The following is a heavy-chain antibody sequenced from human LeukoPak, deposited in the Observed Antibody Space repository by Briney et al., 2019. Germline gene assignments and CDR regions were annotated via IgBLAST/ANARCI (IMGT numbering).Heavy chain of an antibody. J-gene: IGHJ1*01. CDR2: IYPGDSDT. CDR3: ARSDSSGPARGIQY. V-gene: IGHV5-51*01. CDR1: GYTFINYW. Sequence: GESLKISCKGFGYTFINYWIAWVRQMPGKGLEWMGIIYPGDSDTRYSPSFQGQVTISADKSISSAYLQWSSLKASDTAMYYCARSDSSGPARGIQYWGQGTLVTVSS. D-gene: IGHD3-22*01.